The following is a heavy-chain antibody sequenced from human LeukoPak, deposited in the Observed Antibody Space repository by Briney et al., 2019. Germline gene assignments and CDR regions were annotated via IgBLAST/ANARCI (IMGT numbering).Heavy chain of an antibody. CDR2: IYPGDSDT. CDR1: GYFFTTYW. V-gene: IGHV5-51*01. CDR3: ARRFCGGDCYWAFDY. J-gene: IGHJ4*02. D-gene: IGHD2-21*02. Sequence: GESLKISCKGSGYFFTTYWIGWVRQMPGKGLEWMGIIYPGDSDTRYSPSFQGQVTISADKSISTAYLQWSSLKASDTAMYYCARRFCGGDCYWAFDYWGQGTLVTVSS.